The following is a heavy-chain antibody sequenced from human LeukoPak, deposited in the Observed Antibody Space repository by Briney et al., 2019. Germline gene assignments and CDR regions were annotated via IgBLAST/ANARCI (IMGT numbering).Heavy chain of an antibody. CDR2: ISTSGNT. V-gene: IGHV3-53*01. J-gene: IGHJ4*02. CDR1: GFPLSKYA. D-gene: IGHD1-26*01. CDR3: ARASIVGATRG. Sequence: GGSLRLSCIGSGFPLSKYAMNWVRQAPGKGLEWVSLISTSGNTHYADSVKGRFTISRDNSKNTLYLQMNSLRAEDTAVYYCARASIVGATRGWGQGTLVTVSS.